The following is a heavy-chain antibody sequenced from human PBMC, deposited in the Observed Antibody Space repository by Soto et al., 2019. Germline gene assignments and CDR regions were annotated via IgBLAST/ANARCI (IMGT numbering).Heavy chain of an antibody. V-gene: IGHV1-2*02. D-gene: IGHD6-19*01. Sequence: ASVKVSCKASGYTFTGYYMHWVRQAPGQGLEWMGWINPNSGGTNYAQKFQGRVTMTRDTSISTAYMELSRLRYDDTAVYYCARLTSGWYGLPNYYFDYWGQGTLVTVSS. CDR2: INPNSGGT. CDR1: GYTFTGYY. J-gene: IGHJ4*02. CDR3: ARLTSGWYGLPNYYFDY.